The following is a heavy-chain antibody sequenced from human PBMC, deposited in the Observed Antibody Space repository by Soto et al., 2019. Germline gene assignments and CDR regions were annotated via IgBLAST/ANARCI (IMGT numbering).Heavy chain of an antibody. V-gene: IGHV4-39*01. CDR2: IYYSGST. J-gene: IGHJ4*02. CDR3: ARQQSLYYFDY. CDR1: GGSISSSSYY. Sequence: SETLSLTCTVSGGSISSSSYYWGWIRQPPGKGLEWIGSIYYSGSTYYNPSLKSRVTISVDTSKNPFSLKLSSVTAADTAVYYCARQQSLYYFDYWGQGTLVTVSS.